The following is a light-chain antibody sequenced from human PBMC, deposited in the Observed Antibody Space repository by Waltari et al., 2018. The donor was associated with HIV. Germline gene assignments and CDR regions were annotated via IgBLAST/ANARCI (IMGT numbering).Light chain of an antibody. V-gene: IGKV3-15*01. J-gene: IGKJ1*01. CDR3: QQYHNYWT. Sequence: VLTQSPATVSVSPGGRVILSCRPSQSVTKNLAWYQQKPGQAPRLVICGASTRAAGVPARFTGRGSGTQFTLTISSLQSEDFAIYYCQQYHNYWTFGQGSK. CDR2: GAS. CDR1: QSVTKN.